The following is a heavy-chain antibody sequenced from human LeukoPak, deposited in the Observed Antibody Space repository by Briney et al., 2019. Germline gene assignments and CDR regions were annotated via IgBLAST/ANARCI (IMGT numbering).Heavy chain of an antibody. CDR2: MNPNSGNT. CDR3: ASGLGDWLRPTRYYYYYKDG. J-gene: IGHJ6*03. Sequence: GASVKVSFKASGYAFTIYDINWQRHATGQGLELMGWMNPNSGNTGSAQNFQGRVTITRNTSISTAYMELSSLRSEMTSVYYGASGLGDWLRPTRYYYYYKDGWNKGTTVTVSS. CDR1: GYAFTIYD. D-gene: IGHD5-12*01. V-gene: IGHV1-8*01.